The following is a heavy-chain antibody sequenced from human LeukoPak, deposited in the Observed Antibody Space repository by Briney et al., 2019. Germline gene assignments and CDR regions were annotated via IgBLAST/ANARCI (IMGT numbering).Heavy chain of an antibody. D-gene: IGHD1-1*01. J-gene: IGHJ4*02. CDR3: TRGTLETTAGYE. CDR1: GASISSTY. V-gene: IGHV4-4*07. Sequence: PSETLSLTCTVSGASISSTYRWSWVRQTAGKGLEWVGRIFASGATDYSPSLVHRVALSVDTDNNQFSLKLNSVTVADTAIYYCTRGTLETTAGYEWGQGILVTLSS. CDR2: IFASGAT.